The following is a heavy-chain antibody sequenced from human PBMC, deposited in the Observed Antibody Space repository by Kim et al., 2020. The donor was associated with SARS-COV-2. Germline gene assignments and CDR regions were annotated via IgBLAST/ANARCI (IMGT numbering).Heavy chain of an antibody. CDR2: ISGGCGIT. V-gene: IGHV3-23*01. Sequence: GGSLRLSCAASGFTFSSYAMSWVRQAPGKGLEWVSAISGGCGITYYADSVRGRFTISRDNSKNTLYLQMNSLRAEDTAVYYCAKHQLVTYYDLLPGQYYFDYWGQGTLVTVSS. J-gene: IGHJ4*02. CDR1: GFTFSSYA. D-gene: IGHD3-9*01. CDR3: AKHQLVTYYDLLPGQYYFDY.